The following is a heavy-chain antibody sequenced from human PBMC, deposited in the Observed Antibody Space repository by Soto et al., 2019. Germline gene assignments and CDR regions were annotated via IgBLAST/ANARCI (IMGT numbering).Heavy chain of an antibody. D-gene: IGHD3-10*01. CDR2: IYPGDSDT. J-gene: IGHJ6*02. CDR3: ARTYYYGSGSPDLKLYYYYGMDV. CDR1: GYSFTSYW. Sequence: GESLKISCKGSGYSFTSYWIGWVRQMPGKGLEWMGIIYPGDSDTRYSPSFQGQVTISADKSISTAYLQWSSLKASDTAMYYCARTYYYGSGSPDLKLYYYYGMDVWGQGTTVTVSS. V-gene: IGHV5-51*01.